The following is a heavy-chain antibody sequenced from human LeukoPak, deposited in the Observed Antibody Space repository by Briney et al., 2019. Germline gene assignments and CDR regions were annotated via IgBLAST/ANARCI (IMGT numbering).Heavy chain of an antibody. V-gene: IGHV3-23*01. Sequence: PGGSLRLSCAASGFTFSSYGMGWVRQAPGKGLEWVSAISGSGGRTYYADSVKGRVTIPRDNSKNTLYLQMNSLRAEDTAVYYCAREMTTLTKYAFDIWGQGTMVTVSS. CDR3: AREMTTLTKYAFDI. D-gene: IGHD4-17*01. CDR2: ISGSGGRT. J-gene: IGHJ3*02. CDR1: GFTFSSYG.